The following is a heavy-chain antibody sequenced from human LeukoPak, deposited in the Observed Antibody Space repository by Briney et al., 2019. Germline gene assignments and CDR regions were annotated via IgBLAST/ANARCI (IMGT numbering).Heavy chain of an antibody. Sequence: ASVKVSCKASGGTFSSYAISWVRQAPGQGLEWMGGIIPIFGTASYAQKFQGRVTITTDESTSTAYMELSSLRSEDTAVHYCARGGYYDSSGYFDYWGQGTLVTVSS. V-gene: IGHV1-69*05. CDR1: GGTFSSYA. CDR3: ARGGYYDSSGYFDY. D-gene: IGHD3-22*01. CDR2: IIPIFGTA. J-gene: IGHJ4*02.